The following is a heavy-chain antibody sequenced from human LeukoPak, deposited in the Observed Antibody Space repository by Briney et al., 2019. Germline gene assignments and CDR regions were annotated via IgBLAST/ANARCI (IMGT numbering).Heavy chain of an antibody. J-gene: IGHJ4*02. CDR1: GFTFSSYA. D-gene: IGHD5-24*01. CDR3: AVGGRDGYNGIYY. CDR2: ISYDGSNK. V-gene: IGHV3-30-3*01. Sequence: PGGSLRLSCAASGFTFSSYAMHGLRQAPGKGLEGVSVISYDGSNKYYVDSVKGLFTISRDNFQNTMYMQMNSLRAEDTAVYYCAVGGRDGYNGIYYWGQGTLVTVSS.